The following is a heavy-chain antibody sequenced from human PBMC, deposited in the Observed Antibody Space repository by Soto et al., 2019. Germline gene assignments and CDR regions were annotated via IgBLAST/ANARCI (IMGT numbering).Heavy chain of an antibody. Sequence: QVQLVQSGAEVKKPGSSVKVSCKASGGSFSTHGITWVREAPGQGLEWVGGIIPMFGAATSAQKLQDRVTIIADDSTSTVYMELSSLTPEDTAVYYCARERYSHGFYNCFDPWGQGTLVTVAS. CDR3: ARERYSHGFYNCFDP. D-gene: IGHD5-18*01. CDR1: GGSFSTHG. J-gene: IGHJ5*02. V-gene: IGHV1-69*01. CDR2: IIPMFGAA.